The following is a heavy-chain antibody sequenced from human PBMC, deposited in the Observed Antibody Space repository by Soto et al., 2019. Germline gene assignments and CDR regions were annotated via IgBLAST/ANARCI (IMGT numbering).Heavy chain of an antibody. D-gene: IGHD1-26*01. J-gene: IGHJ6*02. CDR2: IYAGDSDT. CDR3: VRPKQSGYYYYGMDF. V-gene: IGHV5-51*01. CDR1: GYSFTSYW. Sequence: GAYLKISWKGSGYSFTSYWIGLVPQMPGKGLEWLGLIYAGDSDTRHSPCFQGQVTISGDKYIRTAYLQWSSLKASDTAMYYCVRPKQSGYYYYGMDFWGQGTRVTVSS.